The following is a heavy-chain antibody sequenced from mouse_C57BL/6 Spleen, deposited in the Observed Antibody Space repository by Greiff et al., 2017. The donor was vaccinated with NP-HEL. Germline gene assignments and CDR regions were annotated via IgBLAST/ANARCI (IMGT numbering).Heavy chain of an antibody. CDR2: INPSSGYT. CDR3: AREDDYDGVRVYYFDY. Sequence: QVQLQQSGAELAKPGASVKLSCKASGYTFTSYWMHWVKQRPGQGLAWIGYINPSSGYTKYNQKFKDKATLTADKSSSTAYMQLSSLTYEDSAVYYCAREDDYDGVRVYYFDYWGQGTTLTVSS. D-gene: IGHD2-4*01. CDR1: GYTFTSYW. V-gene: IGHV1-7*01. J-gene: IGHJ2*01.